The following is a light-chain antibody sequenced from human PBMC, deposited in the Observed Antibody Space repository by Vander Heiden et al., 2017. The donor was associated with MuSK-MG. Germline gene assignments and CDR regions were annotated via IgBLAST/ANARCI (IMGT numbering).Light chain of an antibody. Sequence: QSALTQPRSVSGSPGQLVTISCTGTSSDVGGYNYVSWYQQHPGKAPKLMIYDVSKRPSGVPDRFSGSKSGNTASLTISGLQAEDEADYYCCSYAGSYTLVFGGGTKLTVL. CDR2: DVS. V-gene: IGLV2-11*01. J-gene: IGLJ2*01. CDR3: CSYAGSYTLV. CDR1: SSDVGGYNY.